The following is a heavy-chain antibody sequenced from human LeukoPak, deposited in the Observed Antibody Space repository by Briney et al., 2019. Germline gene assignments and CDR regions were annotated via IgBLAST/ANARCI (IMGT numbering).Heavy chain of an antibody. CDR3: ARDRLRGTLGLAGFDP. CDR1: GGTFSSYA. Sequence: SVKVSCKASGGTFSSYAISWVRQAPGQGLEWMGGIIPIFGTANYAQKFQGRVTIATDESTSTAYMELSSLRSEDTAVYYCARDRLRGTLGLAGFDPWGQGTLVTVSS. D-gene: IGHD3-10*01. CDR2: IIPIFGTA. J-gene: IGHJ5*02. V-gene: IGHV1-69*05.